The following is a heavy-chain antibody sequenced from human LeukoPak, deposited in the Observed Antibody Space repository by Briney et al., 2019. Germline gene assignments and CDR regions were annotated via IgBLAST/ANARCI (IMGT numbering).Heavy chain of an antibody. CDR2: MGFEGIHK. CDR3: AKGGQYSSGWDYYFDY. V-gene: IGHV3-30*02. CDR1: GFTFSNFG. J-gene: IGHJ4*02. D-gene: IGHD6-19*01. Sequence: GGSLRLSCAASGFTFSNFGMHWVRQAPGKGLVWVAFMGFEGIHKYYADSVKGRFTISRDNAKNSLYLQMNSLRAEDMALYYCAKGGQYSSGWDYYFDYWGQGTLVTVSS.